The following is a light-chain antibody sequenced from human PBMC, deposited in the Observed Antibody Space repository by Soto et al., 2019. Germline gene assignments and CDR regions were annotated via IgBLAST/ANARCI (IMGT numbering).Light chain of an antibody. J-gene: IGKJ1*01. CDR3: MQATHSPWA. V-gene: IGKV2-24*01. CDR2: KIS. CDR1: QSLVHSDGNTY. Sequence: DIVLTQAPLSSPVTLGQPASISCRSSQSLVHSDGNTYLSWLHQRPGQPPRLLIYKISKRFSGVPDRFSGSGAGTDCTLTITRVEAEDGGVYYCMQATHSPWAFGQGTKGEIK.